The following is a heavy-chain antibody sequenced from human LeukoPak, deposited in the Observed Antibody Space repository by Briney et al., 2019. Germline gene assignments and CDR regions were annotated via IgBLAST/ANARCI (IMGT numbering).Heavy chain of an antibody. CDR2: IKSKTDGGTT. J-gene: IGHJ4*02. Sequence: GGSLRLSCAASGFTFSNAWMNWVRQAPGKGLEWVGRIKSKTDGGTTDYAAPVEGRFTISRDDSKNTLYLQMNSLKTEDTAVYYCTTGVDTAMVNIDYWGQGTLVTVSS. CDR1: GFTFSNAW. V-gene: IGHV3-15*07. CDR3: TTGVDTAMVNIDY. D-gene: IGHD5-18*01.